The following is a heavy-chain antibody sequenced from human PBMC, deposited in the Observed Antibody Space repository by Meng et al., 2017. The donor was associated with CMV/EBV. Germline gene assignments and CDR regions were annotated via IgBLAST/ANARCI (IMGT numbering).Heavy chain of an antibody. D-gene: IGHD6-6*01. J-gene: IGHJ5*02. CDR3: ARGSSSGRNWFDP. CDR1: GYTFTSYY. Sequence: SGYTFTSYYIHWVRQAPGQGLEWMGIINPSGGSTSYAQKFQGRVTMTRDTSTSTVYMELSSLRSEDTAVYYCARGSSSGRNWFDPWGQGTLVTVSS. CDR2: INPSGGST. V-gene: IGHV1-46*01.